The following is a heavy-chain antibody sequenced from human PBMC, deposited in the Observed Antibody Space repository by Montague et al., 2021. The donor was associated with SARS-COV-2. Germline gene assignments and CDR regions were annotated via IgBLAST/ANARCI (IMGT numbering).Heavy chain of an antibody. CDR3: ARAKVTTSVFDH. J-gene: IGHJ4*01. Sequence: TLSLTCSVSGGSISTGRHYWNWIRQPAGKGLQWIGHIFPSASTNYNPSLNSRVTMSVDTSNTQFSLDVRSVTATDTATYFCARAKVTTSVFDHWGHGILVTVSS. CDR1: GGSISTGRHY. D-gene: IGHD4-17*01. V-gene: IGHV4-61*09. CDR2: IFPSAST.